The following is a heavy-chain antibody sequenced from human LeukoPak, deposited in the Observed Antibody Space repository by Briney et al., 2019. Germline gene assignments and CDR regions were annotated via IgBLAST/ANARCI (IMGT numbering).Heavy chain of an antibody. J-gene: IGHJ5*02. V-gene: IGHV3-30*04. Sequence: PGRSLRLSCAASGFTFSSYAMHWVRQAPGKGLEWVAVISYDGSNKYCADSVKGRFTISRGNSKNTLYLQMNSLRAEDTAVYYCARALLGSSWTGNWFDPWGQGTLVTVSS. D-gene: IGHD6-13*01. CDR1: GFTFSSYA. CDR2: ISYDGSNK. CDR3: ARALLGSSWTGNWFDP.